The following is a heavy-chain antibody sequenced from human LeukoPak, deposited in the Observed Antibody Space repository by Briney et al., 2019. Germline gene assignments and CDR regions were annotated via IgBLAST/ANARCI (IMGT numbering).Heavy chain of an antibody. Sequence: GGTLRLSCAASGFTFSSYGMSWVRQAPGKGLEWVSAISGSGGSTYYADSVKGRFTISRDNSKNTLYLQMNSLRAEDTAVYYCAKDRRAGSYDYWGQGNLVTVSS. J-gene: IGHJ4*02. CDR2: ISGSGGST. CDR3: AKDRRAGSYDY. CDR1: GFTFSSYG. D-gene: IGHD3-10*01. V-gene: IGHV3-23*01.